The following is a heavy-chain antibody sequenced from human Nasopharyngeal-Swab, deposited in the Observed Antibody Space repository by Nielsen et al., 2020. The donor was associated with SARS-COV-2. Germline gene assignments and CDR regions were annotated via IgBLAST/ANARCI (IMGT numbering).Heavy chain of an antibody. CDR3: AQTVRGTPRRGANCYYMDF. CDR2: IDWDDDK. V-gene: IGHV2-70*11. D-gene: IGHD3-10*01. CDR1: GFSLSTGATC. J-gene: IGHJ6*03. Sequence: SGPTLVKPTQTLTLTCTFSGFSLSTGATCVSWTRQPPRKALEWLARIDWDDDKYYSTSLKTRLTISKDTSKNQVVLTVTNMDPVDTATYYCAQTVRGTPRRGANCYYMDFWGKGTTVTVSS.